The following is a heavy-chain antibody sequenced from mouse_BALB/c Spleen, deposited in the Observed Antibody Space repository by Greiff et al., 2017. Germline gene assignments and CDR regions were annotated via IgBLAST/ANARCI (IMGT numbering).Heavy chain of an antibody. V-gene: IGHV5-4*02. J-gene: IGHJ4*01. D-gene: IGHD2-4*01. CDR3: ARAGVDYDGPYYYAMDY. Sequence: EVQLVESGGGLVKPGGSLKLSCAASGFTFSDYYMYWVRQTPEKRLEWVATISDGGSYTYYPDSVKGRFTISRDNAKNNLYLQMSSLKSEDTAMYYCARAGVDYDGPYYYAMDYWGQGTSVTVSS. CDR1: GFTFSDYY. CDR2: ISDGGSYT.